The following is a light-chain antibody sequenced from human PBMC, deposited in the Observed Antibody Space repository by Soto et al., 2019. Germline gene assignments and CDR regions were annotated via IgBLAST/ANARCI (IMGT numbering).Light chain of an antibody. CDR2: HVS. V-gene: IGLV3-21*02. J-gene: IGLJ3*02. CDR3: QVWDFRSDQSWV. Sequence: SYELTQPPSVSVAPGQTARISCGGNNIGGMNVHWYQQKPGQAPLLVIYHVSDRPSGIPDRFSGSSSGNTATLTISWVEAGDEADYYCQVWDFRSDQSWVFGGGTQLTVL. CDR1: NIGGMN.